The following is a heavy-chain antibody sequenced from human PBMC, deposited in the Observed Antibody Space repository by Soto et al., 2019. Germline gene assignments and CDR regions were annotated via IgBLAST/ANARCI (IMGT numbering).Heavy chain of an antibody. J-gene: IGHJ5*02. CDR1: GYTFTGYY. Sequence: GASVKVSCKASGYTFTGYYMHWVRQAPGQGLEWMGWINPNSGGTNYAQKFQGRVTMTRDTSISTAYMELSRLRSDDTAVYYCARGIKSENNWFDPWGQGTLVTVSS. V-gene: IGHV1-2*02. CDR3: ARGIKSENNWFDP. CDR2: INPNSGGT.